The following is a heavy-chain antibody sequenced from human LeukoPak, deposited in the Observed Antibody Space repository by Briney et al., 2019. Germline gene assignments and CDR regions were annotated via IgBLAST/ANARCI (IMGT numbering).Heavy chain of an antibody. CDR1: GYTLTELS. CDR3: AILYSGSYYFDY. CDR2: FDPEDGET. D-gene: IGHD1-26*01. J-gene: IGHJ4*02. V-gene: IGHV1-24*01. Sequence: ASVKVSCKVSGYTLTELSMHWVRQAPGKGLEWMGGFDPEDGETIYAQKFQGRVTMTEDTSTDTAYMELSSLRSEDTAVYYCAILYSGSYYFDYCGQGTLVTVSS.